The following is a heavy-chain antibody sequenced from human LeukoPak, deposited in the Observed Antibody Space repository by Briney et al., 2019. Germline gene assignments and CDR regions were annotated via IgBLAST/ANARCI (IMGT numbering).Heavy chain of an antibody. D-gene: IGHD3-3*01. CDR1: GFTFSSYA. J-gene: IGHJ4*02. Sequence: GGSLRLSCAASGFTFSSYAMSWVRQAPGKGLEWVSAISGSGGSTYYADSVKGRFTISRDNSKNTLYLQMNSLRAEDTAVYYCAKDQGSYYDFWSGYPGDYWGQGTLVTVSS. CDR3: AKDQGSYYDFWSGYPGDY. CDR2: ISGSGGST. V-gene: IGHV3-23*01.